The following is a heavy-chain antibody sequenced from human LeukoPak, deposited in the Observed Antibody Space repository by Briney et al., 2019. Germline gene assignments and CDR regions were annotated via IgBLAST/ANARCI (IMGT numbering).Heavy chain of an antibody. CDR3: ARLIKRITMVRGVMGFDY. CDR1: GLTFSDNS. CDR2: ISSSGSII. Sequence: GGSLRLSCAVSGLTFSDNSMNWVRQTPGKGLEWISYISSSGSIIYNAGSVKGRFTISRDNAKNSLYLQMNSLKAEDTAVYYCARLIKRITMVRGVMGFDYWGQGTLVTVSS. D-gene: IGHD3-10*01. V-gene: IGHV3-48*01. J-gene: IGHJ4*02.